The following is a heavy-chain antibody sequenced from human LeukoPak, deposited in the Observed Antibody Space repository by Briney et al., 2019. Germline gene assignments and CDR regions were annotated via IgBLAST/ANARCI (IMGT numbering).Heavy chain of an antibody. CDR3: ARGPSRGEYFQH. Sequence: GGSLRLSCAASGFTFSSYAMHWVRQAPGKGLEWVAVISYDGSNKYYADSVKGRFTISRDNSKNTLYLQMNSLRAEDTAVYYCARGPSRGEYFQHWGQGTLVTVSS. D-gene: IGHD3-10*01. J-gene: IGHJ1*01. V-gene: IGHV3-30*14. CDR2: ISYDGSNK. CDR1: GFTFSSYA.